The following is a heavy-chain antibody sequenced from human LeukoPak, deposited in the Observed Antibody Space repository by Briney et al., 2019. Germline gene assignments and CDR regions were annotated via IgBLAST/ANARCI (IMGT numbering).Heavy chain of an antibody. Sequence: ASVKVSCKASGYTFTNYFIHWVRQAPGQGLECMGVISASTGSTSYAQKFQGRVTVTRDTSTSTVYMDLSSLRSEDTAVYYCARGLGPCDSPRDWGQGTMVTVSS. CDR2: ISASTGST. J-gene: IGHJ4*02. D-gene: IGHD3-3*01. V-gene: IGHV1-46*01. CDR1: GYTFTNYF. CDR3: ARGLGPCDSPRD.